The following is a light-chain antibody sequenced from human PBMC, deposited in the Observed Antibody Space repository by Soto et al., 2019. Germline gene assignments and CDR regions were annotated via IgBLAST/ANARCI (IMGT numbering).Light chain of an antibody. V-gene: IGKV3-20*01. Sequence: EIVLTQSPGTLSLSPGERATLSCRASQSVSNNYLAWYQQKPGQAPRLLIYGASSRDTGIPDRFSGSGSLTDFTLTISRLEPEDFAVYYCQQYGRSPWTFGQGTKVEIK. CDR3: QQYGRSPWT. J-gene: IGKJ1*01. CDR1: QSVSNNY. CDR2: GAS.